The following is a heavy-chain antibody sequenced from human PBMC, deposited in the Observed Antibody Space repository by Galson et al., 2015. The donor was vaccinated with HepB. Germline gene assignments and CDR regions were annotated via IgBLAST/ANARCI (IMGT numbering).Heavy chain of an antibody. CDR2: IYYSGST. V-gene: IGHV4-30-4*07. D-gene: IGHD3-10*01. Sequence: TLSLTCVVSGGSISSGGYSWSWIRQPPGKELEWIAYIYYSGSTYYNPSLKSRVTVSVDTSKNQFSLKLSSVTAADTAVYYCARVVGRDYYGLTYGMDVWGQGTTVTVSS. J-gene: IGHJ6*02. CDR1: GGSISSGGYS. CDR3: ARVVGRDYYGLTYGMDV.